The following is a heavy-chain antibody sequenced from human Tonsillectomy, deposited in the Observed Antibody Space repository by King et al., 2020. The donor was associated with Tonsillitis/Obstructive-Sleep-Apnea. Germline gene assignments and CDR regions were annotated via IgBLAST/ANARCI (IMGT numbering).Heavy chain of an antibody. D-gene: IGHD3-10*01. CDR1: GFTFSSYW. V-gene: IGHV3-7*04. J-gene: IGHJ3*02. Sequence: VQLVESGGGLVQPGGSLRLSCAASGFTFSSYWMSWVRQAPGQGLEWVANIKQDGSEKYYVDSVKGRFTISRDNAKNSLYLQMNSLRAEDTAVYYCARDGWFGDHPRGLDAFDIWGQGTMVTVSS. CDR2: IKQDGSEK. CDR3: ARDGWFGDHPRGLDAFDI.